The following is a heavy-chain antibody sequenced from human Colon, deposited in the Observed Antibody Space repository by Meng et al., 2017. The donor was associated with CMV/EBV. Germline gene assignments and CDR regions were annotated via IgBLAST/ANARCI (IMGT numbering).Heavy chain of an antibody. Sequence: GESLKISCAASGFTFSNYWMHWVRQAPGKGLVWASRISSDGSGTSYADSVKGRFTVSRDNAKNTLYLQVNSLRAEDTAVYYCARGNSHSFDYWGQGTLVTVSS. CDR2: ISSDGSGT. J-gene: IGHJ4*02. CDR3: ARGNSHSFDY. V-gene: IGHV3-74*01. CDR1: GFTFSNYW. D-gene: IGHD6-13*01.